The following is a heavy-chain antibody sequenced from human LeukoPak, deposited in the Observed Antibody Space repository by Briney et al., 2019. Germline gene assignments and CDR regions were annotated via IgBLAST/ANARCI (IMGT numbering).Heavy chain of an antibody. D-gene: IGHD2-2*01. CDR1: GGTFSSYA. Sequence: SVKVSCKASGGTFSSYAISWVRQAPGQGLEWMGGIIPIFGTANYAQKFQGRVTITADKSTSTAYMELSSLRSEDTAVYYCARGVQPTYYYYYYMDVWGKGTTVTVSS. V-gene: IGHV1-69*06. CDR3: ARGVQPTYYYYYYMDV. J-gene: IGHJ6*03. CDR2: IIPIFGTA.